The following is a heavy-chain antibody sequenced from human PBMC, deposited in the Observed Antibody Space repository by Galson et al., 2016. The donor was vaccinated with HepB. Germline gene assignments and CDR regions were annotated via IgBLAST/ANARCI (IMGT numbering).Heavy chain of an antibody. Sequence: SVKVSCKTSGYTFTSYAMHWVRQAPGQRLEWMGWINAGNGNTKYSQKFQGRVTITRDTSASTAYMELSSLRSEDTAVYYCARGPIAASGTLFDPWGQGTLVTVSS. CDR2: INAGNGNT. V-gene: IGHV1-3*01. D-gene: IGHD6-13*01. CDR1: GYTFTSYA. CDR3: ARGPIAASGTLFDP. J-gene: IGHJ5*02.